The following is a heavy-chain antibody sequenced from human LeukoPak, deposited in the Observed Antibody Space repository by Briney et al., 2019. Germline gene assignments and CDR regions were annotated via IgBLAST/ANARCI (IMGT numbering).Heavy chain of an antibody. J-gene: IGHJ3*02. CDR1: GCTVSSNY. CDR3: ARLYGPDAFDI. CDR2: IYSGGST. V-gene: IGHV3-66*01. Sequence: QSAGSLRLSCAASGCTVSSNYMSWVRQAPGKGLEWVSVIYSGGSTSYADSVKGRFTISRDSSKNTLFLQMNSLRAEDTAVYYCARLYGPDAFDIWGQGTMVTVSS. D-gene: IGHD4-17*01.